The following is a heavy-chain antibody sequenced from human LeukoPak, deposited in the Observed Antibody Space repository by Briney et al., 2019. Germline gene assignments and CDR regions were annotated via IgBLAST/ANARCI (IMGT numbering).Heavy chain of an antibody. V-gene: IGHV4-61*02. CDR3: ARANYYDSSTYGD. CDR2: IYTSGGT. CDR1: GGSISSSSYY. Sequence: PSETLSLTCTVSGGSISSSSYYWSWLRQPAGKGLEWIGRIYTSGGTNYNPSLKSRVTMSVDTSKNQFSLKLSSVTAADTAVYYCARANYYDSSTYGDWGQGTLVTVSS. J-gene: IGHJ4*02. D-gene: IGHD3-22*01.